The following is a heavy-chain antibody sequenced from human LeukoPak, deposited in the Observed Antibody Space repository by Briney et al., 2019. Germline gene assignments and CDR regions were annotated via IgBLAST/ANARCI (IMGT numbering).Heavy chain of an antibody. D-gene: IGHD3-10*01. CDR1: GGSLSSYY. Sequence: SETLSLTCTVSGGSLSSYYWSWIRQPPGEGLEWIGHIYYSGSTNYNPSLKSRVTISVDTSKNQFSLKLSSVTAADTAVYYCARANKLLWFGESWYYFDYWGQGTLVTVSS. V-gene: IGHV4-59*01. CDR2: IYYSGST. CDR3: ARANKLLWFGESWYYFDY. J-gene: IGHJ4*02.